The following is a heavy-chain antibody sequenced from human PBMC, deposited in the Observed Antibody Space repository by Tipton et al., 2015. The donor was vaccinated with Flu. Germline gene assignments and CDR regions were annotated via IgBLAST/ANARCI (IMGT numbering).Heavy chain of an antibody. CDR1: GGSFSGYY. Sequence: LSCAVYGGSFSGYYWSWIRQPPGKGLEWIGEINHSGSTNYNPSLKSRVTISVDTSKNQFSLKLSSVTAADTAVYYCARDRGYSDFWSGYYTRYFDYWGQGTLVTVSS. CDR3: ARDRGYSDFWSGYYTRYFDY. V-gene: IGHV4-34*01. J-gene: IGHJ4*02. CDR2: INHSGST. D-gene: IGHD3-3*01.